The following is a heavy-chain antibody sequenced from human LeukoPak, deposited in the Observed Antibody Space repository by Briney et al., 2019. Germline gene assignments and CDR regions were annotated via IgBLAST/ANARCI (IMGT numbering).Heavy chain of an antibody. CDR2: INNDGSST. Sequence: HTGGSLRLSCTASGFTFTSYWMQWVRQAPGEGLVWVSCINNDGSSTYYADSVKGRFTISRDNSKNTLYLQMNSLRAEDTAVYYCASGYYDSSGYYHDYWGQGTLVTVSS. D-gene: IGHD3-22*01. J-gene: IGHJ4*02. CDR3: ASGYYDSSGYYHDY. CDR1: GFTFTSYW. V-gene: IGHV3-74*01.